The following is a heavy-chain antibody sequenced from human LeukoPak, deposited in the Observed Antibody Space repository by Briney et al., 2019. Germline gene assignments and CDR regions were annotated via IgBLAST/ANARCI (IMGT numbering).Heavy chain of an antibody. Sequence: SETLSLTCAVHGGSISSSTYYWGWIRQPPGKGLEWIGSLYYSGSTYYNPSLKSRITTSVDTSKNQFSLKLSSVTAADTATYYCARHGSGYFAHFDLWGQGTLVTVSS. CDR3: ARHGSGYFAHFDL. J-gene: IGHJ4*02. D-gene: IGHD3-22*01. V-gene: IGHV4-39*01. CDR1: GGSISSSTYY. CDR2: LYYSGST.